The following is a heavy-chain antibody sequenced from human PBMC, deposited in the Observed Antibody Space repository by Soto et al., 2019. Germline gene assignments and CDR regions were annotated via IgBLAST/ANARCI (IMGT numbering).Heavy chain of an antibody. CDR3: AKDHGSGFYYYYGMDV. CDR1: GFTFSSYG. D-gene: IGHD3-10*01. V-gene: IGHV3-30*18. CDR2: ISYDGSNK. J-gene: IGHJ6*02. Sequence: QVQLVESGGGVVQPGRSLRLSCAASGFTFSSYGMHWVRQAPGKGLEWVAVISYDGSNKYYADSVKGRFTISRDNSKNXLYLQMNSLRAEDTAVYYCAKDHGSGFYYYYGMDVWGQGTTVTVSS.